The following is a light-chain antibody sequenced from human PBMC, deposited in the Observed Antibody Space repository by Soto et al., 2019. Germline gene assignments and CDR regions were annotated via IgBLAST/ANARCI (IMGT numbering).Light chain of an antibody. Sequence: DIQMTQSPSTLSAFVGDRVTITCRASQSIGSWLAWYQQKPGKVPKVLIYKTSSLEGGVPSRFSGSGSGTEFTLTISSLQPDDFATYYCRQSNSYPWTFGQGTKVDIK. CDR1: QSIGSW. V-gene: IGKV1-5*03. CDR3: RQSNSYPWT. CDR2: KTS. J-gene: IGKJ1*01.